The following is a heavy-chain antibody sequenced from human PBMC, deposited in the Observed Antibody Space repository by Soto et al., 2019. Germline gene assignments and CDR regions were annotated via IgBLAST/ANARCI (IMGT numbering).Heavy chain of an antibody. V-gene: IGHV5-51*01. CDR1: GYSFTSYW. J-gene: IGHJ5*02. D-gene: IGHD2-2*01. CDR3: ARLQAAIKLHSWFDP. CDR2: IYPGDSDT. Sequence: PGESLKISCKGSGYSFTSYWIGWVRQMPGKGLEWMGIIYPGDSDTRYSPSFQGQVTISADKSISTAYLQWSSLKASDTAMYYCARLQAAIKLHSWFDPWGQGTLVPVSS.